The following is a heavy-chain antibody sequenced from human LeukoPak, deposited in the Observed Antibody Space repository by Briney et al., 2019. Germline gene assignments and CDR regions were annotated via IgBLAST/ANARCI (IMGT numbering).Heavy chain of an antibody. J-gene: IGHJ4*02. CDR2: IYYSGST. CDR3: ARADYGDYLDY. CDR1: VGSISSYY. Sequence: PSETLSLTCTVSVGSISSYYWSRIRQPPGKGLEWIGYIYYSGSTNYNPSLKSQVTISVDTSKNQFSLKLSSVTAADTAVYYCARADYGDYLDYWGQGTLVTVSS. V-gene: IGHV4-59*01. D-gene: IGHD4-17*01.